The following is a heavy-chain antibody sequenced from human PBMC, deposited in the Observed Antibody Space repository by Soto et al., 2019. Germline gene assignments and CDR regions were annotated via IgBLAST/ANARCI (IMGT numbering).Heavy chain of an antibody. D-gene: IGHD1-26*01. CDR3: AREELSGSSTYYYYGMDV. V-gene: IGHV1-69*13. Sequence: ASVKVSCKASGGTFSSYAISWVRQAPGQGLEWMGGIIPIFGTANYAQKFQGRVTITADESTSTAYMELSSLRSEDTAVYYCAREELSGSSTYYYYGMDVWGQGTTVTVSS. J-gene: IGHJ6*02. CDR2: IIPIFGTA. CDR1: GGTFSSYA.